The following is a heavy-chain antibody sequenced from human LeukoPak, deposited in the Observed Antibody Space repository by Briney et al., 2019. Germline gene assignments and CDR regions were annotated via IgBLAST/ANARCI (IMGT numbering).Heavy chain of an antibody. CDR2: IVPDTGGV. CDR1: GYTFTNYY. Sequence: ASVTVSCKTSGYTFTNYYVHWVRQVPGQGLEWMGYIVPDTGGVDYDQRFQGRVAMTRDKSISTVYMELTSLKSDDTAVYYCATEDKYCSGGNCGKFWGQGTLVTVSS. D-gene: IGHD2-15*01. J-gene: IGHJ4*02. V-gene: IGHV1-2*02. CDR3: ATEDKYCSGGNCGKF.